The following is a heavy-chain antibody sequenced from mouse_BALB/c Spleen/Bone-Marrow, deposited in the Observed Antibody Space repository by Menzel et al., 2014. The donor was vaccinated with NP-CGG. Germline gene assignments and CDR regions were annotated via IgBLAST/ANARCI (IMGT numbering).Heavy chain of an antibody. D-gene: IGHD4-1*01. CDR2: INPSTGYT. CDR3: ATGYYFDY. V-gene: IGHV1-7*01. J-gene: IGHJ2*01. Sequence: QVQLQQSGAELAKPGASVKMSCKASGYTFTSYWMHWVKQRPGQGLEWIGYINPSTGYTEYNQKFKDKATLTADKSSSTAYMQLSSLTSEDSAVYYRATGYYFDYWGQGTTLTVSS. CDR1: GYTFTSYW.